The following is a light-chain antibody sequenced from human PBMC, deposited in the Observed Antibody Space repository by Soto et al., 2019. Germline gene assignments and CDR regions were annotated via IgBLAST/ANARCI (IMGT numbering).Light chain of an antibody. Sequence: NFMLTQPHSVSESPGKTVAISCTRSSGSIGSNYVQWYQQRPGSSPTTVIYEDNQRPSGVPDRFSGSIDSSSNSASLTISGLKTEDEADHYCQSYDSSNHVVFGGGTKLTVL. CDR2: EDN. J-gene: IGLJ2*01. V-gene: IGLV6-57*01. CDR1: SGSIGSNY. CDR3: QSYDSSNHVV.